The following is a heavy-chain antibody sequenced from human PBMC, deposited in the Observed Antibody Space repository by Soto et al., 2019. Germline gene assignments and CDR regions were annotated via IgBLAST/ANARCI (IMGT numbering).Heavy chain of an antibody. CDR1: GITFSGHW. CDR3: ARDGLNFDWLLRMYYYYYYMDV. V-gene: IGHV3-74*01. CDR2: INNDGSEK. Sequence: GGSLRLSCAASGITFSGHWLHWVRQVPGRGLVWVSRINNDGSEKYYVDSVKGRFTISRDNAKNSLYLQMNSLRAEDTAVYYCARDGLNFDWLLRMYYYYYYMDVWGKGTTVTVSS. J-gene: IGHJ6*03. D-gene: IGHD3-9*01.